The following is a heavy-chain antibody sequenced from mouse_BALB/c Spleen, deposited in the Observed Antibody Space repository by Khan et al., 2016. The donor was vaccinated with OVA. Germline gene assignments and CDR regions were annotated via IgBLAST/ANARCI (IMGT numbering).Heavy chain of an antibody. CDR2: INPRSSYT. J-gene: IGHJ4*01. CDR1: GYTFTSNT. Sequence: QVRLQQSGAELARPGASVKMSCKASGYTFTSNTMHWLKQRPGLGLEWIGYINPRSSYTNYNQGFKDKATLTADKSSSTAYMQLSSLTSEDSAVYYCARRSTGYAMDYWGQGTSVTVSS. CDR3: ARRSTGYAMDY. V-gene: IGHV1-4*01.